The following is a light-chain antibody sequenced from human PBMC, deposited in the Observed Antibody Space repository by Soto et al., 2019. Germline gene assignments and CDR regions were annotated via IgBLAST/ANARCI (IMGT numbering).Light chain of an antibody. CDR2: ADN. Sequence: QSLLTQTPSVSGAPGQKITMSCTGSSSNIGAGYDVHWYQQVPGAAPRLLIYADNNRPSGVPDRFSASKSGTSASLAITGLQGEDEANHYCQSYDTSLSGVIFGAGTQLTVL. CDR1: SSNIGAGYD. J-gene: IGLJ2*01. CDR3: QSYDTSLSGVI. V-gene: IGLV1-40*01.